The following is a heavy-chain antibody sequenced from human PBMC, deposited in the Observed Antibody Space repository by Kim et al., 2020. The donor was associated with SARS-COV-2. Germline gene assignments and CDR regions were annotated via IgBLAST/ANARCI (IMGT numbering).Heavy chain of an antibody. D-gene: IGHD3-16*01. V-gene: IGHV1-69*01. Sequence: NYAQTFQGRVTITADESTSTAYMELSSLRSEDTAVYYCARWGEVGYYFDYWGQGTLVTVSS. CDR3: ARWGEVGYYFDY. J-gene: IGHJ4*02.